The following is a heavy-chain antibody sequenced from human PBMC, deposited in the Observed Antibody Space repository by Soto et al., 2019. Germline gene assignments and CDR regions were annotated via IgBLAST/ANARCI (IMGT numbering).Heavy chain of an antibody. J-gene: IGHJ5*02. CDR1: GGSINSGGYH. V-gene: IGHV4-31*03. CDR3: ARGKNWFDP. CDR2: IYYSGGT. Sequence: SETLSLTCTVSGGSINSGGYHWSWIRQHPGKGLEWIGYIYYSGGTYYNPSLKSRVTISVDTSKNQFSLKLSSVTAADTAVYYCARGKNWFDPWGQGTLVTVSS.